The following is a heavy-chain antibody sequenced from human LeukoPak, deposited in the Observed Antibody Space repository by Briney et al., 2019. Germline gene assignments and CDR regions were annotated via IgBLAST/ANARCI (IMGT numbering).Heavy chain of an antibody. Sequence: SETLSLTCTVSGGSISSYYWSWIRQPPGKGLEWIGYIYYSGSTNYNPSLKSRVTISVNTSKNQFSLKLSSVTAADTAVYYYAREGDYYDSSGLFDYWGQGTLVTVSS. CDR1: GGSISSYY. D-gene: IGHD3-22*01. CDR2: IYYSGST. V-gene: IGHV4-59*01. J-gene: IGHJ4*02. CDR3: AREGDYYDSSGLFDY.